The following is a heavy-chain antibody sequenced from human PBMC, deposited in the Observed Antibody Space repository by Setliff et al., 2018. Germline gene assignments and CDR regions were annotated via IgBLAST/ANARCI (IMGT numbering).Heavy chain of an antibody. Sequence: LSLTCTVSGGSISTYYWSWIRQTPVKGLEWIGYVYYSGTTNYNPLFKSRVTISVDTSKNQFSLSLSSVTAADTAVYYCAGGAFGSRWYVRPWFDPWGQGTLVTVSS. D-gene: IGHD6-13*01. CDR1: GGSISTYY. J-gene: IGHJ5*02. CDR2: VYYSGTT. CDR3: AGGAFGSRWYVRPWFDP. V-gene: IGHV4-59*12.